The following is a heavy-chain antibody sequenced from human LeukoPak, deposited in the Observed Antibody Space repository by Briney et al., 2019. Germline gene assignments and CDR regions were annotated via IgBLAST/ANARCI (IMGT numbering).Heavy chain of an antibody. J-gene: IGHJ2*01. CDR1: GDTFTTDY. V-gene: IGHV1-46*01. D-gene: IGHD5-18*01. CDR2: SNPSGGST. CDR3: ARVSVRASHSYGSWYFDL. Sequence: ASVKVSCKASGDTFTTDYIHWVRQGPGQGPEWMGVSNPSGGSTTNAQKFQGRVTMTRDTSTSTVYMELSRLRSDDTAVYYCARVSVRASHSYGSWYFDLWGRGTLVTVSS.